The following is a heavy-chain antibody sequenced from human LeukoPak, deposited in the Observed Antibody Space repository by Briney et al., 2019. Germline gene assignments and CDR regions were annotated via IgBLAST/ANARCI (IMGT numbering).Heavy chain of an antibody. CDR2: IYTSGST. V-gene: IGHV4-61*02. CDR3: AREVVVVTAIHYYYHYYMDV. J-gene: IGHJ6*03. D-gene: IGHD2-21*02. CDR1: GGSISSGSYY. Sequence: SETLSLTCTVSGGSISSGSYYWSWIRQPAGKGLEWIGRIYTSGSTNYNPSLKSRVTISVDTSKNQFSLKLSSVTAADTAVYYCAREVVVVTAIHYYYHYYMDVWGKGTTVTISS.